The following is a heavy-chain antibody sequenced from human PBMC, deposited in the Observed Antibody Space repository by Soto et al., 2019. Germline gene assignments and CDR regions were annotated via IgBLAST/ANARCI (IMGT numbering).Heavy chain of an antibody. CDR3: ARGGDYDNYFDY. CDR2: IFHSGST. V-gene: IGHV4-31*03. Sequence: SETLCLTCTVSGGSISSGGYYGSWIRQHPGKGLEWIGYIFHSGSTYYNPSLRSRVTTSVDTSKNQFSLKLSSVTAADTAVYYCARGGDYDNYFDYWGQGTLVTVS. D-gene: IGHD3-22*01. CDR1: GGSISSGGYY. J-gene: IGHJ4*02.